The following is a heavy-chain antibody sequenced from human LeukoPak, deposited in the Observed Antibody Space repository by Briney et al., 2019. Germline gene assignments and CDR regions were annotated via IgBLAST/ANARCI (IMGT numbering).Heavy chain of an antibody. D-gene: IGHD3-22*01. Sequence: SETLSLTCAVYGGSFSGYYWSWIRQPPGKGLEWIGEINHSGSTNYNPPLKSRVTISVDTSKNQFSLKLSSVTAADTAVYYCARGKRRGTYYYDSSGYYRDAFDIWGQGTMVTVSS. CDR1: GGSFSGYY. V-gene: IGHV4-34*01. CDR3: ARGKRRGTYYYDSSGYYRDAFDI. CDR2: INHSGST. J-gene: IGHJ3*02.